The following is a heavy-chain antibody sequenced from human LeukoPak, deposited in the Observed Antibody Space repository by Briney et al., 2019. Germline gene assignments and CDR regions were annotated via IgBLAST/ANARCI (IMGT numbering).Heavy chain of an antibody. Sequence: LRLSCAASGFTVSSNYMSWVRQPPGKGLEWIGEINHSGSTNYNPSLKSRVTISVDTSKNQFSLKLSSVTAADTAVYYCARGDFWSGYSPDYWGQGTLVTVSS. V-gene: IGHV4-34*01. CDR2: INHSGST. CDR1: GFTVSSNY. J-gene: IGHJ4*02. D-gene: IGHD3-3*01. CDR3: ARGDFWSGYSPDY.